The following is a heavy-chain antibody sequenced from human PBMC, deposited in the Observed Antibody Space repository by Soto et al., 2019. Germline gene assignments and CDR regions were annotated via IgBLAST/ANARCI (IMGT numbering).Heavy chain of an antibody. J-gene: IGHJ5*02. CDR3: AKDPWINTIFGVVQDSNWFDP. CDR2: ISGSGGST. Sequence: GGSLRLSCAASGFTFSSYAMSWVRQAPGKGLEWVSAISGSGGSTYYADSVRGRFTISRDNSKNTLYLQMNSLRAEDTAVYYCAKDPWINTIFGVVQDSNWFDPWGQGTLVTVSS. D-gene: IGHD3-3*01. V-gene: IGHV3-23*01. CDR1: GFTFSSYA.